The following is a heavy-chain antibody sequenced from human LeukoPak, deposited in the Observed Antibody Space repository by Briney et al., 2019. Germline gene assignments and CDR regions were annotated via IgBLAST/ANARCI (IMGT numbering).Heavy chain of an antibody. V-gene: IGHV4-59*11. CDR2: IYYSGST. J-gene: IGHJ4*02. Sequence: SETLSLTCTVSGGSISSHYWSWIRQPPGKGLEWIGYIYYSGSTNYNPSLKSRVTISVDTSKNQFSLKLSSVTAADTAVYYCARVHYDFWSGYSPFDYWGQGTLVIVSS. CDR1: GGSISSHY. CDR3: ARVHYDFWSGYSPFDY. D-gene: IGHD3-3*01.